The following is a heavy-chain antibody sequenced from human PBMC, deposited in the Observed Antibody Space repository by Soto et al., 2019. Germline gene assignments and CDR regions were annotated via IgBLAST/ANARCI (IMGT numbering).Heavy chain of an antibody. D-gene: IGHD5-18*01. Sequence: TQCLTYTVSDGSVRGGGAYWNWIRQHPGKGLEWIGSMYYIGSAYYNPSLKSRATISVDTSKNQFSLKLSSVTAADTAVYYCARPGTAMGDAFDIWGQGTMVTVSS. V-gene: IGHV4-31*03. CDR2: MYYIGSA. CDR3: ARPGTAMGDAFDI. CDR1: DGSVRGGGAY. J-gene: IGHJ3*02.